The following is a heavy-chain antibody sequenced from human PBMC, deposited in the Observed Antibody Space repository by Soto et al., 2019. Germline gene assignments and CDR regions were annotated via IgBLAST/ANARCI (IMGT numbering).Heavy chain of an antibody. Sequence: KPSETLSLTCAVYGGSFSGYYWSWIRQPPGKGLEWIGEINHSGSTNYNPSLKSRVTISVDTSKNQFSLKLSSVTAADTAVYYCASGPYYDFWSGYLSYWGQGTLVTVSS. CDR3: ASGPYYDFWSGYLSY. CDR1: GGSFSGYY. CDR2: INHSGST. V-gene: IGHV4-34*01. D-gene: IGHD3-3*01. J-gene: IGHJ4*02.